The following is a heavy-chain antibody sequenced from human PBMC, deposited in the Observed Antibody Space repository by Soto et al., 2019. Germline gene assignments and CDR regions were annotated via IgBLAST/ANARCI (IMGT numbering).Heavy chain of an antibody. V-gene: IGHV3-30-3*01. Sequence: QVQLVESGGGVVQPGRSLRLSCAASGFTFSSYAMHWVRQAPGKGLEWVAVISYDGSNKYYADSVKGRFTISRDNSKIPLYLQMNSLRTEDTAVYYCARPLWRDDYNWGYFDLWGRGTLVTVSS. CDR1: GFTFSSYA. D-gene: IGHD4-4*01. CDR2: ISYDGSNK. CDR3: ARPLWRDDYNWGYFDL. J-gene: IGHJ2*01.